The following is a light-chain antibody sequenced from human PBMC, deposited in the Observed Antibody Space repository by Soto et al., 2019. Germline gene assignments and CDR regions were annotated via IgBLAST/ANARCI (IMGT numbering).Light chain of an antibody. CDR2: GTS. J-gene: IGKJ4*01. CDR3: QHYDDSPQVP. V-gene: IGKV3-20*01. Sequence: EIVLTQSPGTLSLSPGERATLSCRTSQSVSGRYLAWYQQRPGQAPRLVMYGTSTRATGLPDRFSGSGSGTDFTLTISGLEPEDFAVYYCQHYDDSPQVPFGGGTKVEIK. CDR1: QSVSGRY.